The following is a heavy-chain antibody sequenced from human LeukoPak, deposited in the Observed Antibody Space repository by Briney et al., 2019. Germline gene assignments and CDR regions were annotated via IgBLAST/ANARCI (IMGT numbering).Heavy chain of an antibody. J-gene: IGHJ4*02. Sequence: GGSLRLSCAASGFIFSDHYMDWGRQAPGKGLEWVGRTRNKAYSYTTEYAASVKGRFTISRDDSENSLYLQMNSLKTEDTAVYYCARNKGYGSSWTPFDSWGQGTLVTVSS. D-gene: IGHD6-13*01. CDR2: TRNKAYSYTT. CDR1: GFIFSDHY. CDR3: ARNKGYGSSWTPFDS. V-gene: IGHV3-72*01.